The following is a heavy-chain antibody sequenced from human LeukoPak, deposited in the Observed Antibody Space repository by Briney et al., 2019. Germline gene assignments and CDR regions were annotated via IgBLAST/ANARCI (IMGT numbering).Heavy chain of an antibody. CDR1: GFTFSSYA. V-gene: IGHV3-23*01. J-gene: IGHJ4*02. D-gene: IGHD3-22*01. Sequence: GGSLGLSCAASGFTFSSYAMSWVRQAPGKGLEWVSAISGSGGSTYYADSVKGRFTISRDNSKNTLYLQMNSLRAEDTAVYYCAKDAYYYDSSGYYSHFDYWGQGTLVTVSS. CDR2: ISGSGGST. CDR3: AKDAYYYDSSGYYSHFDY.